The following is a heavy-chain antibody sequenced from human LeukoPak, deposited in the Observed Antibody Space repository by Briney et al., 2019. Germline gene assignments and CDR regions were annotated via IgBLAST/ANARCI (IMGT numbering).Heavy chain of an antibody. CDR3: ARAIWFGELSVDY. CDR1: GYTFTGYY. D-gene: IGHD3-10*01. CDR2: ISAYNGNT. J-gene: IGHJ4*02. Sequence: ASVKVSCKASGYTFTGYYMHWVRQAPGQGLEWMGWISAYNGNTNYAQKLQGRVTMTTDTSTSTAYMELRSLRSDDTAVYYCARAIWFGELSVDYWGQGTLVTVSS. V-gene: IGHV1-18*04.